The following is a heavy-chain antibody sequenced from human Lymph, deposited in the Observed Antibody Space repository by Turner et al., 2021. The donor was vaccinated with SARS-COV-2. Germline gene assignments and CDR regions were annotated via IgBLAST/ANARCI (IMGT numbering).Heavy chain of an antibody. CDR1: GGTFSSSA. J-gene: IGHJ6*02. Sequence: QVQLVQSGAEVKKPGSSVKVSCKASGGTFSSSAISWVRQAPGQGLGWMGGMSPRLGKANSGRSVQGEVTITAEKTTGTAYVEVSSLRTEDRAWYFGARIATPGKGGGVHYYYYAMDVWGQGTTVTVSS. D-gene: IGHD6-13*01. CDR3: ARIATPGKGGGVHYYYYAMDV. CDR2: MSPRLGKA. V-gene: IGHV1-69*10.